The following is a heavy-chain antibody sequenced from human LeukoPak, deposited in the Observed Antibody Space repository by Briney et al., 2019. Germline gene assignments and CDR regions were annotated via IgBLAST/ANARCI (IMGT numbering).Heavy chain of an antibody. V-gene: IGHV1-8*02. J-gene: IGHJ5*02. CDR3: ARGQQLLRPIDP. D-gene: IGHD2-2*01. CDR2: MNPNSGNT. CDR1: GYTFTSYG. Sequence: GASVKVSCKASGYTFTSYGISWVRQATGQGLEWMGWMNPNSGNTGYAQKFQGRVTMTRDTSTSTVYMELSSLRSEDTAVYYCARGQQLLRPIDPWGQGTLVTVSS.